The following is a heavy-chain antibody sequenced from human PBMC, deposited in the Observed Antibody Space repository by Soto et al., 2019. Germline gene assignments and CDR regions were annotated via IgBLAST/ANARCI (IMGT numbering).Heavy chain of an antibody. CDR3: ARDRKHTEVSYYYGMDV. Sequence: QVQLVQSGAEVKKPGSSVKVSCKASGGTFSSYAISWVRQAPGQGLEWMGGIIPIFGTANYAKKFQGRVTITADKSTSTADMELSSLRSEDTAVYYCARDRKHTEVSYYYGMDVWGQGTTVTVSS. CDR1: GGTFSSYA. J-gene: IGHJ6*02. CDR2: IIPIFGTA. D-gene: IGHD5-18*01. V-gene: IGHV1-69*06.